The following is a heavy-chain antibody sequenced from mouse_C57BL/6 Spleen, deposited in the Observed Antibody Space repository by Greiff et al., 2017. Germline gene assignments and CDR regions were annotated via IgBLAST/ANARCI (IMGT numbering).Heavy chain of an antibody. V-gene: IGHV3-6*01. CDR3: ARLGYYAMDY. J-gene: IGHJ4*01. Sequence: DVKLQESGPGLVKPSQSLSLTCSVTGYSITSGYYWNWIRQFPGNKLEWMGYISYDGSNNYNPSLKNRISITRDTSKNQFFLKLNSVTTEDTATYYCARLGYYAMDYGGQGTSVTVSS. CDR2: ISYDGSN. CDR1: GYSITSGYY. D-gene: IGHD4-1*01.